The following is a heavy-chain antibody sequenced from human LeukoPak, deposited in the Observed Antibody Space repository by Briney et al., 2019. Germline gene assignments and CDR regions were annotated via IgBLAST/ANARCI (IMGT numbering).Heavy chain of an antibody. Sequence: ASVKVSCKASGYTFTSYGISWVRQAPGQGLEWMGWISAYTGNTNYAQKLQGRVTMTTDTSTSTAYMELRSLRSDDTAVYYCARDLYYYDSSGKNAFDIWGQGTMVTVSS. CDR3: ARDLYYYDSSGKNAFDI. CDR1: GYTFTSYG. D-gene: IGHD3-22*01. V-gene: IGHV1-18*01. CDR2: ISAYTGNT. J-gene: IGHJ3*02.